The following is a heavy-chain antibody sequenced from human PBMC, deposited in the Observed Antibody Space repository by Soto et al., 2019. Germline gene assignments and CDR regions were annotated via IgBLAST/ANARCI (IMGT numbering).Heavy chain of an antibody. V-gene: IGHV1-69*13. D-gene: IGHD6-6*01. CDR3: AREKISSSPDYYYYGMDV. J-gene: IGHJ6*02. CDR2: IIPIFGTA. CDR1: GGTFSSYA. Sequence: SVKVSCKASGGTFSSYAISWVRQAPGQGLEWMGGIIPIFGTANYAQKFQGRVTITADESTSTAYMELSSLRSEDTAVYYCAREKISSSPDYYYYGMDVWGQGTTVTVSS.